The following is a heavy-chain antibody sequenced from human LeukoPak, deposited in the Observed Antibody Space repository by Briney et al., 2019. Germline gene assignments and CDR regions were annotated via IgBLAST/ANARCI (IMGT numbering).Heavy chain of an antibody. D-gene: IGHD2-15*01. CDR2: INSDGSST. Sequence: GGSLRLSCAASGFTFSSYWMHWVRQAPGKGLVWVSRINSDGSSTSYADSVKGRFTISRDNAKNTLYLQMNRLRAEDTAVYYCAPKVVGSTPFDYWGQGTLVTVSS. CDR1: GFTFSSYW. J-gene: IGHJ4*02. CDR3: APKVVGSTPFDY. V-gene: IGHV3-74*01.